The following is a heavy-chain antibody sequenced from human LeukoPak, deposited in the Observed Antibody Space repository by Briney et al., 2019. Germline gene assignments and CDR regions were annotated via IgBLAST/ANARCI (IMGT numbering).Heavy chain of an antibody. CDR2: ISGSGGST. CDR1: GFTFSSYA. D-gene: IGHD2-2*02. V-gene: IGHV3-23*01. Sequence: GGSLRLSCAASGFTFSSYAMSWVRQAPGKGLDWVSAISGSGGSTYYADSVKGRFTISRDNSKNTLYLQMNSLRAEDTAVYYCAKDLCSSTSCYSGFDYWGQGTLVTVSS. CDR3: AKDLCSSTSCYSGFDY. J-gene: IGHJ4*02.